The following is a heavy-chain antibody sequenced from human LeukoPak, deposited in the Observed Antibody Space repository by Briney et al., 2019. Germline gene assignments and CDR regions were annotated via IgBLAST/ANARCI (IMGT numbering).Heavy chain of an antibody. CDR2: MNPNSGNT. J-gene: IGHJ4*02. V-gene: IGHV1-8*03. D-gene: IGHD6-19*01. CDR3: ARGLRLARAYYFDY. CDR1: GYTFTSYD. Sequence: ASVKVSCKGSGYTFTSYDINWVRQATGQGLEWMGWMNPNSGNTGYAQKFQGRVTITRSTSISTAYMELSSLRSEDTAVYYCARGLRLARAYYFDYWGQGTLVTVSS.